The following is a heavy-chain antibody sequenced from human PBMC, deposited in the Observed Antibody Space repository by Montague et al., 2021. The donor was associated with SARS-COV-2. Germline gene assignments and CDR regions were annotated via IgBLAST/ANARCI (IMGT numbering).Heavy chain of an antibody. CDR2: IYYSGST. CDR1: GGSISSYY. V-gene: IGHV4-59*12. D-gene: IGHD3-10*01. J-gene: IGHJ6*02. Sequence: SETLSLTCTVSGGSISSYYWSWIRQPPGKGLEWIGYIYYSGSTNYNPSLKSRVTISVDTSKNQFSLKLSSVTAADAAVYYCARAGSGSYSFYYYYGIDVWGPGTTVPVSS. CDR3: ARAGSGSYSFYYYYGIDV.